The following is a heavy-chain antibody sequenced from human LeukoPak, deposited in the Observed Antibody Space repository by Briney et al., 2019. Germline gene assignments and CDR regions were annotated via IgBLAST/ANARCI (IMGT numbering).Heavy chain of an antibody. CDR3: VRRGDASSGWGDHDF. Sequence: PGGSLRLSCAASGFTFNRNAISWVRQAPGKGLEWVSTIGGSGDKTFYADSVKGRFTTSRDNSKNMVHLQMNSLTGEDTALYYRVRRGDASSGWGDHDFWGQGALVTVSS. CDR2: IGGSGDKT. CDR1: GFTFNRNA. D-gene: IGHD6-19*01. V-gene: IGHV3-23*01. J-gene: IGHJ4*02.